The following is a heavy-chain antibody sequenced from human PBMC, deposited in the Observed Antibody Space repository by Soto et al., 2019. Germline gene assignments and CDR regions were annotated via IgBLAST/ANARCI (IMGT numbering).Heavy chain of an antibody. V-gene: IGHV3-48*03. Sequence: GGSLRLSCAGSGFTFSNYEMNWVRQAPGKGLAWIAYISSGGSSRYYADSVKGRFTISRDNAKNSLFLQMSGLGADGTGVYYCARYFCYCCQDLRGGALAGGQGALVTVSS. CDR3: ARYFCYCCQDLRGGALA. CDR1: GFTFSNYE. CDR2: ISSGGSSR. J-gene: IGHJ4*01. D-gene: IGHD2-8*02.